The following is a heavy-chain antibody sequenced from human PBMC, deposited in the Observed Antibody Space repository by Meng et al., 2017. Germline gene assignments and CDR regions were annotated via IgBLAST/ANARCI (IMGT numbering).Heavy chain of an antibody. CDR2: IIPIFGTA. J-gene: IGHJ4*02. CDR1: GGTFSSYA. Sequence: QGQLVQVGGEGKEPGSSVKVSCKASGGTFSSYAISWVRQAPGQGLEWMGGIIPIFGTANYAQKFQGRVTITTDESTSTAYMELSSLRSEDTAVYYCARVVGATRYYFDYWGQGTLVTVSS. D-gene: IGHD1-26*01. CDR3: ARVVGATRYYFDY. V-gene: IGHV1-69*05.